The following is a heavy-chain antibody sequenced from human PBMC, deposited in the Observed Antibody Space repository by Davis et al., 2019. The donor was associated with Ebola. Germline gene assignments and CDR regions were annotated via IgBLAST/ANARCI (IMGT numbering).Heavy chain of an antibody. CDR3: ARPNSSSSWSLYYYYGMDV. J-gene: IGHJ6*02. CDR2: IIPILGIA. Sequence: SVKVSCKASGGTFSSYAISWVRQAPGQGLEWMGRIIPILGIANYAQKFQGRVTITADKSTSTAYMELSSLRSEDTAVYYCARPNSSSSWSLYYYYGMDVWGQGTTVTVSS. V-gene: IGHV1-69*04. CDR1: GGTFSSYA. D-gene: IGHD6-13*01.